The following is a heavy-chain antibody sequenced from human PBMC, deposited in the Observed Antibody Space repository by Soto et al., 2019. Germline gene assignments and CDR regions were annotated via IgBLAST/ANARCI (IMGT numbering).Heavy chain of an antibody. CDR1: RFTFSRNA. V-gene: IGHV3-23*01. J-gene: IGHJ4*02. Sequence: GGPLRLSCAASRFTFSRNAIAFFLYAPWKGLEWVSAIKGDASNTYYADSVRGRFTISRDNSKNTLYLQMNSLRAADTAVYFCAKESRSGDYWEYFDLLGQGTLVTVSS. CDR3: AKESRSGDYWEYFDL. D-gene: IGHD1-26*01. CDR2: IKGDASNT.